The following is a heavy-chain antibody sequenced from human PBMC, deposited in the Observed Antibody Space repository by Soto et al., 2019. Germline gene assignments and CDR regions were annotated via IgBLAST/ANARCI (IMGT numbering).Heavy chain of an antibody. J-gene: IGHJ4*02. Sequence: SETLSLTCTVSGGSISSGGYYWSWIRQHPGKGLEWIGYIYYSGSTYYNPSLKSRVTISVDTSKNQFSLKLSSVTAADTAVYYCARVRFSGSYYFDYWGQGTLVTVSS. V-gene: IGHV4-31*03. CDR2: IYYSGST. CDR3: ARVRFSGSYYFDY. CDR1: GGSISSGGYY. D-gene: IGHD1-26*01.